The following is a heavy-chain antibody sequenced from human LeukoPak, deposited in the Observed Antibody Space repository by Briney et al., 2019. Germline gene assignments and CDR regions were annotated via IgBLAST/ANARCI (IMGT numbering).Heavy chain of an antibody. CDR3: ATAYYYDSSGLGAFDI. V-gene: IGHV4-59*12. Sequence: SETLSLTCTVSGGSINSYYWSWIRQAPGKGLEWIGYISYSGTTNYNPSLKSRLSMSVDTSRNQFSLKLNSVTAADTAVYYCATAYYYDSSGLGAFDIWGQGTMVTVSS. CDR2: ISYSGTT. D-gene: IGHD3-22*01. J-gene: IGHJ3*02. CDR1: GGSINSYY.